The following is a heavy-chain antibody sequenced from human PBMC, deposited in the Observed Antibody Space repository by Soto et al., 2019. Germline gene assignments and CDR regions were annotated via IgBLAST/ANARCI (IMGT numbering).Heavy chain of an antibody. CDR2: IIPIFGTA. CDR1: GGTFSSYA. Sequence: SSVKVSCKASGGTFSSYAISWVRHAPGQGLEWMGGIIPIFGTANYAQKFQGRVTITADESTSTAYMELSSLRSEDTAVYYCAGYGAACSGCRCGDDAFAIWGRGSMVTVSS. CDR3: AGYGAACSGCRCGDDAFAI. J-gene: IGHJ3*02. V-gene: IGHV1-69*13. D-gene: IGHD2-15*01.